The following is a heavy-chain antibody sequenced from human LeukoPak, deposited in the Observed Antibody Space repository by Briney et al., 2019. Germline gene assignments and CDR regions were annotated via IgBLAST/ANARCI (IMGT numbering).Heavy chain of an antibody. CDR2: IKQDGSEK. CDR3: ARAPLGGYCSGGSCYQYYFDY. D-gene: IGHD2-15*01. CDR1: GFTVSSNY. Sequence: GGSLRLSCAASGFTVSSNYMSWVRQAPGKGLEWVANIKQDGSEKYYVDSVKGRFTISRDNAKNSLYLQMNSLRAEDTAVYYCARAPLGGYCSGGSCYQYYFDYWGQGTLVTVSS. J-gene: IGHJ4*02. V-gene: IGHV3-7*01.